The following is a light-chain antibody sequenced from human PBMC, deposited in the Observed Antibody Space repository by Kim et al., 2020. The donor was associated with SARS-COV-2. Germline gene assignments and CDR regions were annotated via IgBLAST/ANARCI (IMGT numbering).Light chain of an antibody. CDR1: QNINNY. V-gene: IGKV1-33*01. Sequence: ASLGDRVTITCQASQNINNYLSWYHHKPGKAPKLLIYDASNLETGVPSRFSASGSGTDFTFTISSLQREDLGTYYCQQYDDLPLTFGGGTKVDIK. CDR2: DAS. CDR3: QQYDDLPLT. J-gene: IGKJ4*01.